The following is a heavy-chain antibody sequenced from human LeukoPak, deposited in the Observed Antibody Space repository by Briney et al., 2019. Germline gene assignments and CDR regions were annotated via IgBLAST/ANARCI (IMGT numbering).Heavy chain of an antibody. CDR2: ISYDGSNK. V-gene: IGHV3-30*18. CDR3: AKSLLRGTSDY. D-gene: IGHD3-16*01. J-gene: IGHJ4*02. CDR1: GFTFSSYG. Sequence: GGSLRLSCAASGFTFSSYGMHWVRQAPGKGLEWVAVISYDGSNKYYADSVKGRFTISRDNSKNTLYLQMNSLRAEDTAVHYCAKSLLRGTSDYWGQGTLVTVSS.